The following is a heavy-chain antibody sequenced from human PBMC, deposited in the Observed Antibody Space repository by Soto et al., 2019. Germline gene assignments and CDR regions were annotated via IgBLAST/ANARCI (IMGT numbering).Heavy chain of an antibody. Sequence: EVQLLESGGGLVQPGGSLRLSCAASGFTFSSYAMSWVRQAPGKGLEWVSAISGSGGSTYYADSVKGRFTISRDNSKNTLYLQMNSLRAEDTAVYYCAKRGYSSGWYGGDAFDIWGQGTMVTVSS. V-gene: IGHV3-23*01. CDR3: AKRGYSSGWYGGDAFDI. J-gene: IGHJ3*02. D-gene: IGHD6-19*01. CDR2: ISGSGGST. CDR1: GFTFSSYA.